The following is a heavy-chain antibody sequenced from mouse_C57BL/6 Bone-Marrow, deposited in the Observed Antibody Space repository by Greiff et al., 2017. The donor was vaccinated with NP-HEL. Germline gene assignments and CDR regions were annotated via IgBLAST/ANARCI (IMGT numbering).Heavy chain of an antibody. V-gene: IGHV1-53*01. D-gene: IGHD4-1*01. J-gene: IGHJ2*01. CDR1: GYTFTSYW. CDR2: INPSNGGT. CDR3: AATNWEEEPPFDY. Sequence: QVQLKQPGTELVKPGASVKLSCKASGYTFTSYWMHWVKQRPGQGLEWIGNINPSNGGTNYNEKFKSKATLTVDKSSSTAYMQLSSLTSEDSAVYYCAATNWEEEPPFDYWGQGTTLTVSS.